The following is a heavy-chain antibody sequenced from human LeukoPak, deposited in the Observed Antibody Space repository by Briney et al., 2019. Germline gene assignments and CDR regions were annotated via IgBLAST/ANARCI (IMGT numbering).Heavy chain of an antibody. CDR2: ISYDGSNK. J-gene: IGHJ3*02. CDR3: ARETVMGAVGTFDI. Sequence: PGGSLRLSCAASGFTFSSYAMHWVRQAPGKGLEGVAVISYDGSNKYYADSVKGRFTISRDNSKNTLYLQMNSLRAEDTAVYYCARETVMGAVGTFDIWGHGTMVTVSS. CDR1: GFTFSSYA. V-gene: IGHV3-30*04. D-gene: IGHD6-13*01.